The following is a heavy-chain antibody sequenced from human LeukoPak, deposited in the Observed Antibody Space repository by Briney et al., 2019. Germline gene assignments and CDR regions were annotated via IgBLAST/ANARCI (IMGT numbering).Heavy chain of an antibody. V-gene: IGHV3-48*03. J-gene: IGHJ5*02. D-gene: IGHD4-17*01. CDR3: ATQRLGLYGINWFDP. CDR2: ISSSGSTI. CDR1: AFTFSSYE. Sequence: GGSLRLSCAASAFTFSSYEMNWVRQAPGKGLEWVSYISSSGSTIYYADSVKGRFTISRGNAKNSLYLQMNSLRAEDTAVYYCATQRLGLYGINWFDPWGQGTLVTVSS.